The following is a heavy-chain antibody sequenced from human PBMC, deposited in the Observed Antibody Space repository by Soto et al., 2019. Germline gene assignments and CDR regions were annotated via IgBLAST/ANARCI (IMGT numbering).Heavy chain of an antibody. V-gene: IGHV4-31*02. Sequence: SETLSLTCTVSGGSISSGCYYWSWIRQHPGKGLEWIGYIYYSGSTDYNPSLKSRVTISVDTSKNQFSLILRSVTAADTAVYYCARGSYCSGGSCSSFHWFDPWGQGTQVTVSS. J-gene: IGHJ5*02. D-gene: IGHD2-15*01. CDR3: ARGSYCSGGSCSSFHWFDP. CDR2: IYYSGST. CDR1: GGSISSGCYY.